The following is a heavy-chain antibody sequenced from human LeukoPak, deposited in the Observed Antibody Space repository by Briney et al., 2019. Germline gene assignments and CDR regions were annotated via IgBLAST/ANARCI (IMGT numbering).Heavy chain of an antibody. Sequence: SETLSLTCTVSGGSISSYYWSWIRQPPGKGLEWIGYIYYSGGTNYNPSLKSRVTISVDTSKNQFSLKLSSVTAADTAVYYCARGEYGSGGFDYWGQGTLVTVSS. D-gene: IGHD3-10*01. J-gene: IGHJ4*02. V-gene: IGHV4-59*01. CDR1: GGSISSYY. CDR3: ARGEYGSGGFDY. CDR2: IYYSGGT.